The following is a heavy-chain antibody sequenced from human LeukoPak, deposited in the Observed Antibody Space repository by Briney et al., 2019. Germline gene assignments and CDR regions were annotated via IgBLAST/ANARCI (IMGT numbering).Heavy chain of an antibody. CDR3: ARDPSPDYYDSSGYFRRVPIGY. D-gene: IGHD3-22*01. Sequence: PGGSLRLSCAASGFTFSNYGMAWVRQAPGKGLEWVSLISASGAGTYYADSVKGRFTISRDNAKNSLYLQMNSLRAEDTAVYYCARDPSPDYYDSSGYFRRVPIGYWGQGTLVTVSS. CDR1: GFTFSNYG. J-gene: IGHJ4*02. V-gene: IGHV3-23*01. CDR2: ISASGAGT.